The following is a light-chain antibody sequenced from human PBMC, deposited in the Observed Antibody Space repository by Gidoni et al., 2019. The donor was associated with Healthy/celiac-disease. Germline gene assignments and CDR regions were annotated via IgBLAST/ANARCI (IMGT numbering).Light chain of an antibody. Sequence: DIQMTQSPSSLSASVGDRVTITCQASQDISNFLNWYQQKPGKAPKLLIYDASNLETGVPSRFSRSRSGTDFTFTISSLQPEDIATYYCQQYDNLPFTFGPGTKVDIK. V-gene: IGKV1-33*01. CDR3: QQYDNLPFT. CDR2: DAS. CDR1: QDISNF. J-gene: IGKJ3*01.